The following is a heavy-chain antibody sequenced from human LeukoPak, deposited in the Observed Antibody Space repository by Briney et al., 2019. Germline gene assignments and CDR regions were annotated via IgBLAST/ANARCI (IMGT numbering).Heavy chain of an antibody. J-gene: IGHJ4*02. D-gene: IGHD6-13*01. V-gene: IGHV4-59*01. CDR2: IYYSGST. Sequence: SETLSLTCTVSGGSISSYYWSWIRQPPGKGLEWIGYIYYSGSTNYNPSLKSRVTISVDTSKNQFPLKLSSVTAADTAVYYCVSSRYSSSWFDYWGQGTLVTVSS. CDR3: VSSRYSSSWFDY. CDR1: GGSISSYY.